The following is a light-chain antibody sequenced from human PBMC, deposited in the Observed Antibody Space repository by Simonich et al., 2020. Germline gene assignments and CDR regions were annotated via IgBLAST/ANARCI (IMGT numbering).Light chain of an antibody. J-gene: IGKJ1*01. CDR1: QRLLHSDGQTS. CDR2: EGS. V-gene: IGKV2D-29*02. Sequence: DIVLIQTPLSLSVTPGQPASISCKSRQRLLHSDGQTSLYWYLQKPGQSPQLLIYEGSKRFSGVPDRFSGSGSGTDFALKISRVEAEEVGVYYCMQSIQLPRTFGQGTKVEIK. CDR3: MQSIQLPRT.